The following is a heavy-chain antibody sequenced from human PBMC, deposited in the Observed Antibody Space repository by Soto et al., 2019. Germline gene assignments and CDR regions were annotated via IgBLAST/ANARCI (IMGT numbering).Heavy chain of an antibody. Sequence: SETLSLTCAVYGGSFSAYYWSWIRQPPGKGLEWIGEINHSGSTNYNPSLKSRVTISVDTSQNQFSLKLNSVSAADTAVYYCGKGPSGDKVEYWSQGTLVT. CDR2: INHSGST. D-gene: IGHD7-27*01. J-gene: IGHJ4*02. CDR3: GKGPSGDKVEY. V-gene: IGHV4-34*01. CDR1: GGSFSAYY.